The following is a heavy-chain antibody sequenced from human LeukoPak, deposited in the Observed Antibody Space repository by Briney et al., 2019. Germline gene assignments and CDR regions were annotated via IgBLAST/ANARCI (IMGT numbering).Heavy chain of an antibody. D-gene: IGHD3-10*01. Sequence: SETLSLTCAVYGGSISSYYWSWIRQPPGKGLEWIGYIYYSGSTNYNPSLKSRVTISVDTSKNQFSLKLSSVTAADTAVYYCARQYYYGSGSPPYYFDYWGQGTLVTVSS. J-gene: IGHJ4*02. V-gene: IGHV4-59*08. CDR3: ARQYYYGSGSPPYYFDY. CDR1: GGSISSYY. CDR2: IYYSGST.